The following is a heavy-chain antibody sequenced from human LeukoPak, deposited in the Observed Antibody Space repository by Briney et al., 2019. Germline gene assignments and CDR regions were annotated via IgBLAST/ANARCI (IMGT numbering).Heavy chain of an antibody. V-gene: IGHV3-74*01. CDR3: ARGSYYSESSGHFDY. Sequence: GGSLRLSCAASGFTFSNYWMHWVRQVTGKGLVWVSRINSDGSSTNYADFVKGRFTISRDNAKNTLYLQMNSLRAEDTAVYYCARGSYYSESSGHFDYWGQGMLVTVSS. J-gene: IGHJ4*02. CDR2: INSDGSST. CDR1: GFTFSNYW. D-gene: IGHD3-22*01.